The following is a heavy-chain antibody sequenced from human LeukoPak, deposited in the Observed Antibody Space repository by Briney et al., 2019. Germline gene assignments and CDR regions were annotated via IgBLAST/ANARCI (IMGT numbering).Heavy chain of an antibody. J-gene: IGHJ4*02. D-gene: IGHD1-26*01. CDR2: ITDDATT. Sequence: TGGSLRLSCAASGFTFSSAWMHWVRQAPGTGLVWVSRITDDATTTYADSVRGRFTISRDNAKNILYLQMNSLRAEDTAVYYCVRDRVGPDYRGQGTLVTVSS. V-gene: IGHV3-74*01. CDR3: VRDRVGPDY. CDR1: GFTFSSAW.